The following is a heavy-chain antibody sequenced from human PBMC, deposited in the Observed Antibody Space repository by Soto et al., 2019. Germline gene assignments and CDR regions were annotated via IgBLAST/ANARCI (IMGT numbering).Heavy chain of an antibody. Sequence: EVQLLESGGGLVQPGGSLRLSCAASEFTFSSYAMSWVRQAPGKGLEWVSAISGSGGSTYYADSVKGRFTISRDNSKNTLYLQMNSLRAEDTAVYYCAKSYQDIVVVPPAMPWFDPWGQGTLVTVSS. J-gene: IGHJ5*02. CDR3: AKSYQDIVVVPPAMPWFDP. V-gene: IGHV3-23*01. CDR1: EFTFSSYA. D-gene: IGHD2-2*01. CDR2: ISGSGGST.